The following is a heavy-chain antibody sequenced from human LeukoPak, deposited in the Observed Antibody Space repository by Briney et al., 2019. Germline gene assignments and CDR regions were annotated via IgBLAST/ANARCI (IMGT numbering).Heavy chain of an antibody. J-gene: IGHJ6*02. CDR2: IYYSGST. CDR1: GGSISSYY. Sequence: PSETLSLTCTVSGGSISSYYCSWIRQPPGKGLEWIGYIYYSGSTNYNPSLKSRVTISVDTSKNQFSLKLSSVTAADTAVYYCARGYYGSGDVWGQGTTVTVSS. D-gene: IGHD3-10*01. CDR3: ARGYYGSGDV. V-gene: IGHV4-59*12.